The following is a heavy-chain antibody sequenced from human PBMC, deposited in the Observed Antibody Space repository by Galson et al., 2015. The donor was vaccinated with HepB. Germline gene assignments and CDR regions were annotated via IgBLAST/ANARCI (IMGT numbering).Heavy chain of an antibody. V-gene: IGHV1-69*13. J-gene: IGHJ6*02. CDR3: ALATYFGGPQEDAYYYYYGMDV. CDR1: GGTFSSYA. D-gene: IGHD3-10*01. Sequence: SVKVSCKASGGTFSSYAISWVRQAPGQGLEWMGGIIPIFGTANYAQKFQGRVTITADESTSTAYMELSSLRSEDTAVYYCALATYFGGPQEDAYYYYYGMDVWGQGTTVTVSS. CDR2: IIPIFGTA.